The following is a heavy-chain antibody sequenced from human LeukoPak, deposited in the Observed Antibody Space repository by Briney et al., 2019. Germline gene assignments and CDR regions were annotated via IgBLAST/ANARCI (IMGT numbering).Heavy chain of an antibody. D-gene: IGHD3-22*01. CDR3: ARHERISGSGYYLDY. CDR2: ISYSGST. Sequence: TSETLSLTCTVSGGSISSRNYYWAWIRQPPGKGLEWIGSISYSGSTACNPSLKSRVTMSVDTSKNQFSLKLSSVTAADTAVYYCARHERISGSGYYLDYWGQGTLVTVSS. J-gene: IGHJ4*02. CDR1: GGSISSRNYY. V-gene: IGHV4-39*01.